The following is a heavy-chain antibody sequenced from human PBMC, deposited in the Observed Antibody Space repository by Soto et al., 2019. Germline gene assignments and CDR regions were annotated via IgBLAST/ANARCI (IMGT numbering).Heavy chain of an antibody. CDR2: ISYDGSNK. Sequence: QVQLVESGAGVVQPGRSLRLSCAASGFTFSTYGMHWVRQAPGKGLEWVAIISYDGSNKYYADSVKGRFTISRDHSKNTLYLQMNSLRGEDTAVYYCAKDVSGDYDYFDYWGQGTLVTVSS. J-gene: IGHJ4*02. V-gene: IGHV3-30*18. CDR1: GFTFSTYG. D-gene: IGHD4-17*01. CDR3: AKDVSGDYDYFDY.